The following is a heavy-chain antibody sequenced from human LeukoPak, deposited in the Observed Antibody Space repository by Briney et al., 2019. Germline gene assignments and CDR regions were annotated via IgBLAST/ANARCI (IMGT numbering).Heavy chain of an antibody. D-gene: IGHD3-3*01. Sequence: GGSLRLSCAASGFTFSNYWMHCVRQAPGKGLVWVSRIQTDGSSTTYADSVKGRFTISRDNAKNTLYLQMNSLRAEDAAVYYCARVSRYDSLNFDCWGQGTLVTVSS. J-gene: IGHJ4*02. CDR2: IQTDGSST. CDR3: ARVSRYDSLNFDC. CDR1: GFTFSNYW. V-gene: IGHV3-74*01.